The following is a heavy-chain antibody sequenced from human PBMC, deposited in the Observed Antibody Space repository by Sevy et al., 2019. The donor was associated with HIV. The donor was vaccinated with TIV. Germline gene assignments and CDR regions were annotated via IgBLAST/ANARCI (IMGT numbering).Heavy chain of an antibody. CDR2: INPSGGST. J-gene: IGHJ4*02. Sequence: ASVKVSCKTFGYTFSNHYIHWVRQAPGHGLEWMGVINPSGGSTNYARRFQGRVTMTRDPSTSTFYMDLSSLRSDDTAVYYCARDRYASGDFDYWGQGTLVTVSS. CDR1: GYTFSNHY. V-gene: IGHV1-46*01. CDR3: ARDRYASGDFDY. D-gene: IGHD6-19*01.